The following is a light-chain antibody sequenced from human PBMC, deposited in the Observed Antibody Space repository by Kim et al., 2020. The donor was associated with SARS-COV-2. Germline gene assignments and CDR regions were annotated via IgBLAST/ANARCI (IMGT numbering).Light chain of an antibody. CDR3: QQCKGAPWT. Sequence: SVRDSVTINCRASQGISNYLAWYQQKPGKVPKLLIYAASALRSGVPSRFSGSGSGTDFTLTITSLQPEDVAVYYCQQCKGAPWTFGHGTKVDIK. CDR2: AAS. V-gene: IGKV1-27*01. CDR1: QGISNY. J-gene: IGKJ1*01.